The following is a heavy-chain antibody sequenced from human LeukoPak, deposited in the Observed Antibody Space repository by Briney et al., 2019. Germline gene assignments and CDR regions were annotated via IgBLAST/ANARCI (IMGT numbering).Heavy chain of an antibody. Sequence: SETLSLTCTVSGGSISSYYWSWIRQPPGKGLEWIGYIYYSGSTNYNPSLKSRITISADPSKNQVSLKMTSLTAADTAIYYCARHLGADDHWGQGTLVTVSS. CDR1: GGSISSYY. CDR3: ARHLGADDH. V-gene: IGHV4-59*08. J-gene: IGHJ4*02. D-gene: IGHD4/OR15-4a*01. CDR2: IYYSGST.